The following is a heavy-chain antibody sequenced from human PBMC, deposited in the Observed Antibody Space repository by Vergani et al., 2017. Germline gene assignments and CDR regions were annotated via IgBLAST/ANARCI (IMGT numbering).Heavy chain of an antibody. CDR2: LSSSSSTI. CDR3: AREDXTSISCYTSNSFDI. V-gene: IGHV3-48*01. CDR1: GFTFSSYS. J-gene: IGHJ3*02. D-gene: IGHD2-2*02. Sequence: EVQLVESGGGLVQPGGSLRLSCAASGFTFSSYSMNWVRQAPGNGLEWLSYLSSSSSTIYYADSVKGRFTISRDNAKNSLYLQMNSLRAGNTAVYYCAREDXTSISCYTSNSFDIWGEGTMVTVSS.